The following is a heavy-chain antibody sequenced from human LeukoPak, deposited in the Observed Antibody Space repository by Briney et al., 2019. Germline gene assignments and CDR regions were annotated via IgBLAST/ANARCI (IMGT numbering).Heavy chain of an antibody. CDR3: ARDHSMEYGNWFDP. J-gene: IGHJ5*02. CDR1: GFTFSTYA. V-gene: IGHV3-30-3*01. CDR2: ISYDGSSE. Sequence: GGSLRLSRAASGFTFSTYAMHWVRQAPGKGLEWVAVISYDGSSEYYADSVKGRFTISRDNSKNTLFLQMISLRAADTAVYYCARDHSMEYGNWFDPWGQGTLVTVSS. D-gene: IGHD2/OR15-2a*01.